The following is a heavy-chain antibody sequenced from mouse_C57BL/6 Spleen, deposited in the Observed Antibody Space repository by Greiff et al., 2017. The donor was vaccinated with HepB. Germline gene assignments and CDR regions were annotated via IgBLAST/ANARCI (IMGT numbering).Heavy chain of an antibody. CDR2: IYPGSGNT. V-gene: IGHV1-76*01. Sequence: QVQLQQSGAELVRPGASVKLSCKASGYTFTDYYINWVKQRPGQGLEWIARIYPGSGNTYYNEKFKGKATLTAEKSSSTAYMQLSSLTSEDSAVYFCEGSPANFDYWGQGTTLTVSS. CDR3: EGSPANFDY. CDR1: GYTFTDYY. D-gene: IGHD3-3*01. J-gene: IGHJ2*01.